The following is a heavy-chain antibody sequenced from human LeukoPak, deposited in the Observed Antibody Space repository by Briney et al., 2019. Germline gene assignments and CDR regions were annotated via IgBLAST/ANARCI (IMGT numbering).Heavy chain of an antibody. J-gene: IGHJ4*02. CDR1: GDSITSRDYY. CDR2: IDYSGTT. CDR3: ARDAYFRNYVLH. Sequence: SGTLSLTCTVSGDSITSRDYYWGWIRQPPGKGLEWIGSIDYSGTTYYNSSLKSRVTISLGTSKNQFSLRLNSVTAADTAVYFCARDAYFRNYVLHWGRGTLVTVSS. V-gene: IGHV4-39*07. D-gene: IGHD4-11*01.